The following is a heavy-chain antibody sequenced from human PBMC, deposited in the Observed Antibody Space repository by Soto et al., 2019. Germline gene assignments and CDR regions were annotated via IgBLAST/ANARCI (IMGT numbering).Heavy chain of an antibody. CDR1: GGSISSGGYY. CDR2: IYHSGYT. CDR3: AKWEGLGSDYYYYAMDV. J-gene: IGHJ6*02. V-gene: IGHV4-31*03. Sequence: SETLSLTCTVSGGSISSGGYYWTWIRQHPGKGLEWIAYIYHSGYTFYNPSLKSRVTLSVDTSKNQFSLKLRSVTAADTAVYYCAKWEGLGSDYYYYAMDVWGQGTTVTVSS. D-gene: IGHD1-26*01.